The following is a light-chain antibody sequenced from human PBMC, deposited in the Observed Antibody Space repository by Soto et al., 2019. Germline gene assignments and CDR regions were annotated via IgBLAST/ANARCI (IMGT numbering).Light chain of an antibody. CDR2: ASS. Sequence: DVQMTQSPSSLSASVGDRVTITCRASQNIAGYLNWYQQKPGKAPKLLIYASSSLQSGVPSRFSGSGSGTDFALAISSLQPEDFAIYYCQQSYSTPRTFGGGTKVEIQ. J-gene: IGKJ4*01. CDR3: QQSYSTPRT. V-gene: IGKV1-39*01. CDR1: QNIAGY.